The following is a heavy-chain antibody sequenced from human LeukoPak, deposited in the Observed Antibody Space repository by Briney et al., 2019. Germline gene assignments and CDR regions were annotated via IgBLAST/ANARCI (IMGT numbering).Heavy chain of an antibody. CDR1: GYSISSGYY. CDR2: IYYSGST. CDR3: ARVMVGVRGLHFDD. D-gene: IGHD3-10*01. V-gene: IGHV4-38-2*02. J-gene: IGHJ4*02. Sequence: SETLSLTCTVSGYSISSGYYWGWIRQPPGKGLEWIGSIYYSGSTYYNPSLKSRVTISVDTSKNQFSLRLSSVTAADTAVYYCARVMVGVRGLHFDDWGQGTLVTVSS.